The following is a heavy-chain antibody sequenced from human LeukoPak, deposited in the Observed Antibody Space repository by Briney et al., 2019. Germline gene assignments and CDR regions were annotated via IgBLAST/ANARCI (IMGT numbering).Heavy chain of an antibody. J-gene: IGHJ5*02. D-gene: IGHD3-10*01. CDR1: GFTFSSYS. CDR2: ISSSSSYI. V-gene: IGHV3-21*01. CDR3: AKDMVRLDNWFDP. Sequence: PGGSLRLSCAASGFTFSSYSMNWVRQAPGKGLEWVSSISSSSSYIYYADSVKGRFTISRDNAKNSLYLQMNSLRAEDTAVYYCAKDMVRLDNWFDPWGQGTLVTVSS.